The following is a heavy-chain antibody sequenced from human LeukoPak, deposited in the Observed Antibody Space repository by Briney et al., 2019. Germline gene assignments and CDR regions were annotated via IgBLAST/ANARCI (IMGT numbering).Heavy chain of an antibody. J-gene: IGHJ4*02. D-gene: IGHD2-2*01. CDR1: GGSFSGYY. CDR2: INHSGST. V-gene: IGHV4-34*01. CDR3: ARGVGVVPAAIPPRLYYFDY. Sequence: SETLSLTCAVYGGSFSGYYWSWIRQPPGKGLEWIGEINHSGSTNYNPSLKSRVTISVDASKNQFSLKLSSVTAADTAVYYCARGVGVVPAAIPPRLYYFDYWGQGTLVTVSS.